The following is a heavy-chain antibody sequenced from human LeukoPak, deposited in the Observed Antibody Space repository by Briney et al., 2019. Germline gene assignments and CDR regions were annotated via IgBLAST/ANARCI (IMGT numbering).Heavy chain of an antibody. CDR1: GGSISSYY. CDR2: IYYSGST. V-gene: IGHV4-59*01. D-gene: IGHD2-15*01. CDR3: ARELGCSGGSCYSDGAFDI. Sequence: ETLSLTCTVSGGSISSYYWSWIRQPPGKGLEWIGYIYYSGSTNYNPSLKSRVTISVDTSKNQFSLKLSSVTAADTAVYYCARELGCSGGSCYSDGAFDIWGRGTMVTVSS. J-gene: IGHJ3*02.